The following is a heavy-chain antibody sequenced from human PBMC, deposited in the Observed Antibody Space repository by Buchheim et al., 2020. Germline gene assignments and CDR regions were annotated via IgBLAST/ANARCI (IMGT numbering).Heavy chain of an antibody. CDR1: SVSSDTYF. J-gene: IGHJ4*02. V-gene: IGHV4-61*01. CDR2: IYYSGST. Sequence: QVQLQESGPGLVKPSETLSLTCTGSVSSDTYFWSWIRQPPGKGLEWIGHIYYSGSTKYNPSLKSRVTISVDTSKNQFSLQLSSVTAADTAVYYCARHGYYANLDYWGQGTL. CDR3: ARHGYYANLDY. D-gene: IGHD3-22*01.